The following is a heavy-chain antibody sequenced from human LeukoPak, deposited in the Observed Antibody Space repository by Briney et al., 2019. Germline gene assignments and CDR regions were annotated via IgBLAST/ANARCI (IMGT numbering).Heavy chain of an antibody. CDR1: GFTFSSYS. V-gene: IGHV3-48*04. CDR3: ARSYGSGERGY. J-gene: IGHJ4*02. D-gene: IGHD3-10*01. CDR2: ISSSSSNI. Sequence: GGSLRLSCAASGFTFSSYSMNWVRQAPGKGLEWVSYISSSSSNIYYTDSVKGRFTISRDNAKNSLYLQMNSLRAEDTAVYYCARSYGSGERGYWGQGTLVTVSS.